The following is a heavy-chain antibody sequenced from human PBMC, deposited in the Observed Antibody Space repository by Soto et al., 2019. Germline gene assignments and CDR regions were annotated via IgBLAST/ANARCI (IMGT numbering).Heavy chain of an antibody. Sequence: SETLSLTCTVSGGSISSSSYYWGWIRQPPGKGLEWIGSIYYSGSTYYNPSLKSRVTISVDTSKNQFSLKLSSVTAADTAVYYCARQLQYSSGWYWDIWFDPWGQGTLVTVSS. CDR1: GGSISSSSYY. D-gene: IGHD6-19*01. CDR2: IYYSGST. CDR3: ARQLQYSSGWYWDIWFDP. J-gene: IGHJ5*02. V-gene: IGHV4-39*01.